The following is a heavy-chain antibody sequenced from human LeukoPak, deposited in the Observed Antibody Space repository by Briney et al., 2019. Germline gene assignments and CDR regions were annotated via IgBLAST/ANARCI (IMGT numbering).Heavy chain of an antibody. CDR1: GFTFSSYA. Sequence: GGSLRLSCAASGFTFSSYAMHWVRQAPGKGLEWVAVISYDGSNKYYADSVKGRFTISRDNSKNTLYLQMNSLRAEDTAVYYCARDLSPGAYCGGDRPNWFDPWGQGTLVTVSS. D-gene: IGHD2-21*02. V-gene: IGHV3-30*04. J-gene: IGHJ5*02. CDR3: ARDLSPGAYCGGDRPNWFDP. CDR2: ISYDGSNK.